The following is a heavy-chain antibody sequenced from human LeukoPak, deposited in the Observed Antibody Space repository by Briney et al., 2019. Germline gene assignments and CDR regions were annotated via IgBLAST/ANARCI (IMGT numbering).Heavy chain of an antibody. CDR2: ISAYNGNT. J-gene: IGHJ4*02. CDR1: GGTFSSYA. CDR3: ARDSHYYDYVWGSHKSAFDY. V-gene: IGHV1-18*01. D-gene: IGHD3-16*01. Sequence: GSSVKVSCKASGGTFSSYAISWVRQAPGQGLEWMGWISAYNGNTNYAQKLQGRVTMTTDTSTSTAYMELRSLRSDDTAVYYCARDSHYYDYVWGSHKSAFDYWGQGTLVTVSS.